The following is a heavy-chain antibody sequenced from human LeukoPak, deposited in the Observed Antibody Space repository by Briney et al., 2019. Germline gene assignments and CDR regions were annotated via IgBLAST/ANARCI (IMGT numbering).Heavy chain of an antibody. V-gene: IGHV1-69*04. CDR2: IIPILRIA. Sequence: SVKVSCTASGGTFSSYAISWVRQAPGQGLEWMGRIIPILRIAKYAQKFQGRVTITADKSTSTAYMELSSLRYEDTAVYYCARDINGSMRNWFDPWGQGTLVTASS. CDR1: GGTFSSYA. D-gene: IGHD1-20*01. CDR3: ARDINGSMRNWFDP. J-gene: IGHJ5*02.